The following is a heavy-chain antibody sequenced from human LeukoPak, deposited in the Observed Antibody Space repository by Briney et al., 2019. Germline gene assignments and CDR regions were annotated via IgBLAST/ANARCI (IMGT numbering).Heavy chain of an antibody. V-gene: IGHV4-59*08. Sequence: PSETLSLTCTVSGGSISSYYWSWIRQPPGKGLEWIGYIYYSGSANYNPSLKSRVTISVDTSKNQFSLKLSSVTAADTAVYYCARHAGSSWAYWGQGTLVTVSS. D-gene: IGHD6-13*01. CDR3: ARHAGSSWAY. CDR2: IYYSGSA. CDR1: GGSISSYY. J-gene: IGHJ4*02.